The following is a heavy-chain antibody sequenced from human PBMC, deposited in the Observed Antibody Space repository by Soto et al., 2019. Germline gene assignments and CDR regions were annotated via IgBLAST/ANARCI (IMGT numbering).Heavy chain of an antibody. CDR1: GFTFSSYA. V-gene: IGHV3-23*01. J-gene: IGHJ4*02. CDR2: ISGSGGST. CDR3: AKSPTITMVRGATGDY. D-gene: IGHD3-10*01. Sequence: GGSLRLSCAASGFTFSSYAMSWVRQAPGKGLEWVSAISGSGGSTYYADSVKGRFTISRDNSKNTLYLQMNSLRAEDTAVYYCAKSPTITMVRGATGDYWGQGTLVTVSS.